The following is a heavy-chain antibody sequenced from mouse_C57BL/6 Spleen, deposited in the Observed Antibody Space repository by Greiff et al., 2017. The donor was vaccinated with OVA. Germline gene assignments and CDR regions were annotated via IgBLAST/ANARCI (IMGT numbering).Heavy chain of an antibody. J-gene: IGHJ4*01. V-gene: IGHV1-72*01. CDR1: GYTFTSYW. CDR2: IDPNSGGT. D-gene: IGHD1-1*01. Sequence: VQLQESGAELVKPGASVKLSCKASGYTFTSYWMHWVKQRPGRGLEWIGRIDPNSGGTKYNEKFKSKATLTVDKPSSTAYMQLSSLTSEDSAVYYCARYYYGSSYYAMDYWGQGTSVTVSS. CDR3: ARYYYGSSYYAMDY.